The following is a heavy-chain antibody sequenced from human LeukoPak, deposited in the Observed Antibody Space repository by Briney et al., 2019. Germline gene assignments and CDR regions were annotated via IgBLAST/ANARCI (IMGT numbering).Heavy chain of an antibody. CDR1: GGTFSSYA. CDR3: ARSYDFWSGVNLFDY. J-gene: IGHJ4*02. V-gene: IGHV1-46*01. CDR2: INPSGGST. Sequence: ASVKVSCKASGGTFSSYAISWVRQAPGQGLEWMGIINPSGGSTSYAQKFQGRVTMTRDTSTSTVYMELSSLRSEDTAVYYCARSYDFWSGVNLFDYWGQGTLVTVSS. D-gene: IGHD3-3*01.